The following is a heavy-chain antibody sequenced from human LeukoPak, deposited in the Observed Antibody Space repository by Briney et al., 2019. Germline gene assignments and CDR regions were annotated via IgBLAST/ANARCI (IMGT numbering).Heavy chain of an antibody. Sequence: PGGSLRLSCAASGITFSNYAMTWVRQAPGKGLEWVSVISASGGSTHYADSVMGRFTVSRDNSKNTLSLQMNNLRAEDTAVYFCAKGEGYCGGGTCYRYFDSWDQGTLVTVSS. CDR1: GITFSNYA. V-gene: IGHV3-23*01. D-gene: IGHD2-15*01. CDR2: ISASGGST. J-gene: IGHJ4*02. CDR3: AKGEGYCGGGTCYRYFDS.